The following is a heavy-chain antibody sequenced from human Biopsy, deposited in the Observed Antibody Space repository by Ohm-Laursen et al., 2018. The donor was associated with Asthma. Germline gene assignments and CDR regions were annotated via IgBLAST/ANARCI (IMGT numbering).Heavy chain of an antibody. CDR3: ARCQVGYSSGWSLLLKKIYYSGMDV. Sequence: SVKASCKAPGGTFSNFAISWVRQAPGQGLEWLGGVMTVFGTTNYAQKFQGRVTITADESPSTAHMAVTSLRSEDTAIYYCARCQVGYSSGWSLLLKKIYYSGMDVWGQGTAVTVSS. CDR1: GGTFSNFA. D-gene: IGHD6-19*01. J-gene: IGHJ6*02. CDR2: VMTVFGTT. V-gene: IGHV1-69*13.